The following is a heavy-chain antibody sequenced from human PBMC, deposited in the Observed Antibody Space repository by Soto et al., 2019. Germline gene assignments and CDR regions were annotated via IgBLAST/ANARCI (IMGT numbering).Heavy chain of an antibody. V-gene: IGHV3-30-3*01. CDR2: TSYDGSNK. CDR3: ARGAEATIDY. CDR1: GFTFSSYA. J-gene: IGHJ4*02. Sequence: QVQLVESGGGVVQPGRSLRLSCAASGFTFSSYAMHWVRQAPGKGLEWVAVTSYDGSNKYYADSVKGRFTISRDNSKNTLYLQMNSLRAEDTAVYYCARGAEATIDYWGQGTLVTVSS. D-gene: IGHD5-12*01.